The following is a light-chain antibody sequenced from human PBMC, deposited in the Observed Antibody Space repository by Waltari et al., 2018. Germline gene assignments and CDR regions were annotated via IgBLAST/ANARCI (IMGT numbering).Light chain of an antibody. Sequence: EIVLTQSPATLSLSPGERATLSCRASQSINGYLAWYQQKPGQAPRLLIYDTSNRATGIPARFSGTGSGTDFTLSNSSLEPEDFAVYFCQHRSNWPPLFAFGPGTKVDMK. CDR2: DTS. V-gene: IGKV3-11*01. CDR3: QHRSNWPPLFA. J-gene: IGKJ3*01. CDR1: QSINGY.